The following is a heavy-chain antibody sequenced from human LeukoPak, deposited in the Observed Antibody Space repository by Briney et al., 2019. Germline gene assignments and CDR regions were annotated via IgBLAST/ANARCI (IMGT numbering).Heavy chain of an antibody. Sequence: SVKVSCKASGGPFSRYAISWVRQAPGQGLEWMGGIIPIFGTANYAQKFQGRVTITTDESTSTAYMELSSLRSDDTAVYYCATMLYCSGGSCYQPGDYYYYYMDVWGKGTTVTVSS. D-gene: IGHD2-15*01. V-gene: IGHV1-69*05. CDR2: IIPIFGTA. J-gene: IGHJ6*03. CDR3: ATMLYCSGGSCYQPGDYYYYYMDV. CDR1: GGPFSRYA.